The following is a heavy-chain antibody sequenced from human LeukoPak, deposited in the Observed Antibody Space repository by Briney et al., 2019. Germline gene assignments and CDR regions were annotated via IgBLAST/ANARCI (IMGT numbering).Heavy chain of an antibody. Sequence: PGGSLRLSCAASGFTFSSYAMHWVRQAPGKGLEYVSAISSNGGSTYYANSVKGRFTISRDNSKNTLYLQMGSLRAEDMAVYYCARAQMVRGVISALGYWGQGTLVTVSS. D-gene: IGHD3-10*01. V-gene: IGHV3-64*01. CDR3: ARAQMVRGVISALGY. J-gene: IGHJ4*02. CDR1: GFTFSSYA. CDR2: ISSNGGST.